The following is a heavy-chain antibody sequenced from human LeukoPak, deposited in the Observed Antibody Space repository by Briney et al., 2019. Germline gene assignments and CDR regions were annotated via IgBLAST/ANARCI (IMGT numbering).Heavy chain of an antibody. J-gene: IGHJ5*02. CDR3: ARDLGCSSTSCYHLNWFDP. CDR1: AYTFTGYY. Sequence: ASVKVSCKASAYTFTGYYMHWVRQAPGQGLEWMGWINPNSGGTNYAQKFQGRVTMTRDTSISTAYMELSRLRSDDTAVYYCARDLGCSSTSCYHLNWFDPWGQGTLVTVSS. D-gene: IGHD2-2*01. V-gene: IGHV1-2*02. CDR2: INPNSGGT.